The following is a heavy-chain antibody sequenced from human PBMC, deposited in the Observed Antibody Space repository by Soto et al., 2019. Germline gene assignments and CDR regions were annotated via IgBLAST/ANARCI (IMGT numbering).Heavy chain of an antibody. CDR3: AKDLPYYDFWSGSRFGYGMDV. D-gene: IGHD3-3*01. V-gene: IGHV3-30*18. CDR1: GFTFSSYG. CDR2: ISYDGSNK. J-gene: IGHJ6*02. Sequence: VQLVESGGGVVQPGRSLRLSCAASGFTFSSYGMHWVRQAPGKGLEWVAVISYDGSNKYYADSVKGRFTISRDNSKNTLYLQMNSLRAEDTAVYYCAKDLPYYDFWSGSRFGYGMDVWGQGTTVTVSS.